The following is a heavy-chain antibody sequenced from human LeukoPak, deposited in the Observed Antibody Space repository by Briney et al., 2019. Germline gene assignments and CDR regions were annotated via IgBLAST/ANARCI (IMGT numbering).Heavy chain of an antibody. V-gene: IGHV3-74*01. J-gene: IGHJ4*02. CDR3: ARGGPTTWF. CDR1: GFTFSSYW. CDR2: IKPDGSTT. Sequence: GGSLRLSCAGSGFTFSSYWMHWVRQVPGKGLVRVSSIKPDGSTTNYADSVKGRFTISRDNAGNTLFLHANSLRAEDTAVYYCARGGPTTWFWGQGTLVTISS. D-gene: IGHD2/OR15-2a*01.